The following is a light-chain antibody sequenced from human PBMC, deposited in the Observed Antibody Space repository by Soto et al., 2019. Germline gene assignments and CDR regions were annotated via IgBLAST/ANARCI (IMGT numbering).Light chain of an antibody. Sequence: TQSPTTLPASVGDRVTLTCRASESVSCNLAWYQQKPCQAPRLLLYGAATRATGIPARFSGSGSGTEFTLTISSLQSEDFAVYYCQQYNNWPPTFRQGTRLEIK. CDR3: QQYNNWPPT. CDR2: GAA. V-gene: IGKV3-15*01. J-gene: IGKJ5*01. CDR1: ESVSCN.